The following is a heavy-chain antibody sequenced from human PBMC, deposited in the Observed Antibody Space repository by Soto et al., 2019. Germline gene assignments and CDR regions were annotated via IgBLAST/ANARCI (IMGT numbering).Heavy chain of an antibody. D-gene: IGHD2-15*01. Sequence: SETLSLTCTVSGGSISSGDCYWSWIRQPPGKGLEWIGYIYYSGSTYYNPSLKSRVTISVDTSKNQFSLKLSSVTAADTAVYYCAREGLYCSGGSCEDNYFDYWGQGTLVTVSS. V-gene: IGHV4-30-4*01. CDR3: AREGLYCSGGSCEDNYFDY. J-gene: IGHJ4*02. CDR1: GGSISSGDCY. CDR2: IYYSGST.